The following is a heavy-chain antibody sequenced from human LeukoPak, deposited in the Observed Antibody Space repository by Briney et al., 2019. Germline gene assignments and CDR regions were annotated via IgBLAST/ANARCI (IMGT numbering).Heavy chain of an antibody. V-gene: IGHV3-74*01. D-gene: IGHD1-26*01. CDR2: INTDGSST. Sequence: PGGSLRLSCAASGFTFSSYWMHWVRQAPGKGLVWVSRINTDGSSTNYADSVKGRFTISRDNAKNSLYLQMDSLRAEDTAVYYCARDSSGSYLNYYYYYMDVWGKGTTVTVSS. CDR1: GFTFSSYW. CDR3: ARDSSGSYLNYYYYYMDV. J-gene: IGHJ6*03.